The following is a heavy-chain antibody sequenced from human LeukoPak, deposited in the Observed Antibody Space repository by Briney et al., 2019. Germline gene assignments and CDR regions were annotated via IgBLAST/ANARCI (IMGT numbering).Heavy chain of an antibody. CDR2: IYHSGST. CDR1: GYSISSGYY. J-gene: IGHJ5*02. V-gene: IGHV4-38-2*01. D-gene: IGHD3-16*02. Sequence: PSETLSLTCAVYGYSISSGYYWGWIRQPPGKGLEWIGSIYHSGSTYYNPSLKSRVTISVDTSKNQFSLKLSSVTAADTAVYYCARITSYDYVWGSYRQDWFDPWGQGTLVTVSS. CDR3: ARITSYDYVWGSYRQDWFDP.